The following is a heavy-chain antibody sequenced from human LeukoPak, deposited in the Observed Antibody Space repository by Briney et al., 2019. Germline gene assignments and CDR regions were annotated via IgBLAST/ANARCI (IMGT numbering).Heavy chain of an antibody. V-gene: IGHV1-69*01. CDR1: GGTFSSYA. CDR2: IIPIFGTA. D-gene: IGHD4-17*01. Sequence: GSSVKVSRKASGGTFSSYAISWVRQAPGQGLEWMGGIIPIFGTANYAQKFQGRVTITADESTSTAYMELSSLRSEDTAAYYCASPTTTVTTYDAFDIWGQGTMVTVSS. J-gene: IGHJ3*02. CDR3: ASPTTTVTTYDAFDI.